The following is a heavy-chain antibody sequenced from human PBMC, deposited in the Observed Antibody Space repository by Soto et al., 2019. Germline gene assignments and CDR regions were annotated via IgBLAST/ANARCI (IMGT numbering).Heavy chain of an antibody. CDR1: GFSLNTNTVG. Sequence: GSGTTLVNLRHPRTLTYTFSGFSLNTNTVGVGWIGQPPGQVPEWLALIYWDDDKRYTPSLMSRLTIKKDTYKNHVVLTMTNMDPVDTATYYCGHREVGHTGMAFDFWGQGTMVTVXS. D-gene: IGHD5-18*01. V-gene: IGHV2-5*02. J-gene: IGHJ4*02. CDR2: IYWDDDK. CDR3: GHREVGHTGMAFDF.